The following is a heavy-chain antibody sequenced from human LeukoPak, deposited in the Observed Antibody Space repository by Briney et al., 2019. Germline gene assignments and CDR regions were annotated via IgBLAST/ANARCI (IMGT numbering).Heavy chain of an antibody. J-gene: IGHJ6*02. CDR2: IYNSVNT. D-gene: IGHD6-13*01. Sequence: SETLPLTCTVSGGSISNYYWTWIRRLPGKGLEWIGYIYNSVNTNYNPSLKGRVTISVDTSKNQFSLKLNSVTAADTAEYFCARRRRIGAAGGDAIDVWGQGTTVTVSS. V-gene: IGHV4-4*09. CDR1: GGSISNYY. CDR3: ARRRRIGAAGGDAIDV.